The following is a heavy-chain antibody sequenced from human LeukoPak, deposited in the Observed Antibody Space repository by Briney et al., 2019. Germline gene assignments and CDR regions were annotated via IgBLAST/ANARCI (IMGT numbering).Heavy chain of an antibody. CDR1: GGSISSSSYY. Sequence: SETLSLTCTVSGGSISSSSYYWGWIRQPPGKGLEWIGSIYYSGSTYYNPSLKSRVTISVDTSKNRFSLKLSSVTAADTAVYYCARRHILDCGGDCYPDYWGQGTLVTVSS. D-gene: IGHD2-21*01. CDR3: ARRHILDCGGDCYPDY. CDR2: IYYSGST. J-gene: IGHJ4*02. V-gene: IGHV4-39*01.